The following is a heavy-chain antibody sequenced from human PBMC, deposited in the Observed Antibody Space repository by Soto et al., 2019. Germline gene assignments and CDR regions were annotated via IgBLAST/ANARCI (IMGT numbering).Heavy chain of an antibody. CDR1: GYTFTGYY. CDR3: ARDKLRGYCSSTSCYTMMGY. D-gene: IGHD2-2*02. CDR2: INPNSGGT. J-gene: IGHJ4*02. V-gene: IGHV1-2*02. Sequence: ASVKVSCKASGYTFTGYYMHWVRQAPGQGLEWMGWINPNSGGTNYAQKFQGRVTMTRDTSISTAYMELSRLRSDDTAVYYCARDKLRGYCSSTSCYTMMGYWGQGTRGPVSS.